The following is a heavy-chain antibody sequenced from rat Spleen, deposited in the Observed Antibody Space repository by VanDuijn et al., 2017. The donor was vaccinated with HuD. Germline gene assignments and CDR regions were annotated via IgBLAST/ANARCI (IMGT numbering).Heavy chain of an antibody. CDR3: TRGGNYALDA. CDR2: ITNTGNSI. V-gene: IGHV5-25*01. J-gene: IGHJ4*01. Sequence: EVQVVESGGGLVQPGRSMKLSCAASGFTFSNYDLAWVRQAPAWGLEWVASITNTGNSIYYLDSVKGRFTVSRDNAQNTLYLQMNSLRSEDTATYYCTRGGNYALDAWGQGASVTVSS. CDR1: GFTFSNYD. D-gene: IGHD1-10*01.